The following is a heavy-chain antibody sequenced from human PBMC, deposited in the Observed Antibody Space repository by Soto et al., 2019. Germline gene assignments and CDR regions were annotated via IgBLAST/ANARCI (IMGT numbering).Heavy chain of an antibody. Sequence: GGSLSLSCAASGFTFSSYSMNWVRQAPGKGLEWVSYISSSSSTIYYADSVKGRFTISRDNAKNSLYLQMNSLRAEDTAVYYCARDIKGVVPADDYYYYMDVWGKGTTVTVSS. CDR1: GFTFSSYS. CDR2: ISSSSSTI. D-gene: IGHD2-2*01. CDR3: ARDIKGVVPADDYYYYMDV. V-gene: IGHV3-48*01. J-gene: IGHJ6*03.